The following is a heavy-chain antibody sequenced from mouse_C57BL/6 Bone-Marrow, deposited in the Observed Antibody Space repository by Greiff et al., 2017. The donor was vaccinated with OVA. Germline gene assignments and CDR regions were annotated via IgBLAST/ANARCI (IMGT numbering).Heavy chain of an antibody. CDR2: INPSTGGT. CDR1: GYSFTGYY. Sequence: EVKLMESGPELVKPGASVKISCKASGYSFTGYYMNWVKQSPEKSLEWIGEINPSTGGTTYNQKFKAKATLTVDKSSSTAYMQLKSLTSEDSAFYYCARHYGSSSFAYWGQGTLVTVSA. J-gene: IGHJ3*01. V-gene: IGHV1-42*01. D-gene: IGHD1-1*01. CDR3: ARHYGSSSFAY.